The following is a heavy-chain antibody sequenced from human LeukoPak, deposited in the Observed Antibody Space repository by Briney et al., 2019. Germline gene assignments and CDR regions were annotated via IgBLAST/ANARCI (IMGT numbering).Heavy chain of an antibody. J-gene: IGHJ6*02. Sequence: PSETLSLTCAVYGGSFGGYYWSWIRQPPGKGLEWIGEINHSGSTNYNPSLKSRVTISVDTSKNQFSLKLSSVTAADTAVYYCARGPRIFTILGVVITPWGMDVWGQGTTVTVSS. D-gene: IGHD3-3*01. V-gene: IGHV4-34*01. CDR3: ARGPRIFTILGVVITPWGMDV. CDR1: GGSFGGYY. CDR2: INHSGST.